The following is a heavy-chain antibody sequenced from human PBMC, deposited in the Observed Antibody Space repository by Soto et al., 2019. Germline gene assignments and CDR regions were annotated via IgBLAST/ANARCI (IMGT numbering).Heavy chain of an antibody. Sequence: EVQLLESGGGLVQPGGSLRLSCAASGFTFSSYAMSWVRQSPGKELEWVSAIRGSGGSTYYADSVKGRFTNSRDNSKNTLYLPMTSLRAADTAVYYCAKAPRSPVTTWSVDYWGQGTLVTVST. J-gene: IGHJ4*02. CDR3: AKAPRSPVTTWSVDY. CDR1: GFTFSSYA. D-gene: IGHD4-4*01. V-gene: IGHV3-23*01. CDR2: IRGSGGST.